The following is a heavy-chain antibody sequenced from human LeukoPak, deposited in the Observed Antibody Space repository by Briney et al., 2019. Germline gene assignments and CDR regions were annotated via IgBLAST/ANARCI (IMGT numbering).Heavy chain of an antibody. CDR1: EYTFSGFY. Sequence: ASVKVSCKASEYTFSGFYIHWVRQAPGQGLEWMGWINPNGGDTNYTQKFQGRVTMTRDTSVNIVYMELSRLRSDDTAVYFCAREPMVRDKFDYWGQGTLVTVSS. CDR2: INPNGGDT. D-gene: IGHD3-10*01. V-gene: IGHV1-2*02. J-gene: IGHJ4*02. CDR3: AREPMVRDKFDY.